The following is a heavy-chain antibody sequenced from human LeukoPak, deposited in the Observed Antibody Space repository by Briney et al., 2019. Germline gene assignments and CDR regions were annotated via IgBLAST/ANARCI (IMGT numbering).Heavy chain of an antibody. Sequence: PSETLSLTCTVSGGSISSYYWSWIRQPPGKGLEWIGYIYYSGSTNYNPSLKSRVTISVDTSKNQFSLKLRPVTAADTAVYYCARQFTIFYGMDVWGQGTTVTVSS. CDR3: ARQFTIFYGMDV. CDR2: IYYSGST. D-gene: IGHD3-3*01. J-gene: IGHJ6*01. CDR1: GGSISSYY. V-gene: IGHV4-59*08.